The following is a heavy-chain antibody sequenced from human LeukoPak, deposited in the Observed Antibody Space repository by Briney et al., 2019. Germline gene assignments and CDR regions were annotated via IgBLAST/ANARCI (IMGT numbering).Heavy chain of an antibody. CDR2: ISYDGSNK. D-gene: IGHD6-13*01. CDR3: AKAFRRSSSWSPIDY. V-gene: IGHV3-30*18. J-gene: IGHJ4*02. Sequence: PGRSLRLSCAASGFTFSSYGMHWVRQAPGKGLEWVAVISYDGSNKYYADSVKGRFTISRDNSKNTLYLQMNSLRAEDTAVYYCAKAFRRSSSWSPIDYWGQGTLVTVSS. CDR1: GFTFSSYG.